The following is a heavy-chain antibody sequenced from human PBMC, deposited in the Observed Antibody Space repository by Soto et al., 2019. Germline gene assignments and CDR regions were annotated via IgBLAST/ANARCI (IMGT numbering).Heavy chain of an antibody. CDR1: GYNFIAQN. CDR2: MNPNSGGS. CDR3: ARERHLNSPSDAFDL. Sequence: QVHLVQSGAEVKKPGASVKVSCMASGYNFIAQNIHWVRQAPGLGLEWMGKMNPNSGGSDYAQEFQGRVTVTRATSIATVYMELTSLNSDDTAVYYCARERHLNSPSDAFDLWGQGTMVIVSS. V-gene: IGHV1-2*02. D-gene: IGHD1-7*01. J-gene: IGHJ3*01.